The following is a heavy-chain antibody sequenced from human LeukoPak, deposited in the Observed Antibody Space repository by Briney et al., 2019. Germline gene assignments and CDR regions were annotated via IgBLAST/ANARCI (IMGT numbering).Heavy chain of an antibody. CDR1: GYTFSNYG. CDR3: AKDRGWQDGDYETVAIEH. CDR2: ASVHTGIT. J-gene: IGHJ4*02. Sequence: ASVKVSCKASGYTFSNYGISWVRQAPGQGLEWMGWASVHTGITYYAQKFQARVTMITDTSTTTAYMELRSLRSDDTAVYYWAKDRGWQDGDYETVAIEHWGQGTLVTVSS. V-gene: IGHV1-18*01. D-gene: IGHD4-17*01.